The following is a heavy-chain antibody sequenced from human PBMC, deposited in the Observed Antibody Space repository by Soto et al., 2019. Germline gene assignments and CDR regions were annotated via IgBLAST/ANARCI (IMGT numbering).Heavy chain of an antibody. CDR3: ARGRYYGSGSYCFDY. CDR1: GYTFTSYD. Sequence: QVQLVQSGAEVKKPGASVKVSCKASGYTFTSYDINWVRQATGQGLEWMGWMNPNSGNTGYAQKFQGRVTMTRNTSLRTADMELSSLRAEDTAVYYCARGRYYGSGSYCFDYWGQGTLVTVSS. D-gene: IGHD3-10*01. V-gene: IGHV1-8*01. J-gene: IGHJ4*02. CDR2: MNPNSGNT.